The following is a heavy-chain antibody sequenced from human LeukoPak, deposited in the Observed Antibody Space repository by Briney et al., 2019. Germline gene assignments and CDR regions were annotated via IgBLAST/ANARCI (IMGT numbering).Heavy chain of an antibody. Sequence: SETLSLTCTVSGGSISSYYWSWIRQPPGKGLEWIGYIYYSGSTSYNPSLKTRVTISVDTSKNQLSLKLSSVTAADAAVYYCARVRPRGYYDSSGYYGNYYMDVWGKGTTVTVSS. D-gene: IGHD3-22*01. V-gene: IGHV4-59*01. CDR3: ARVRPRGYYDSSGYYGNYYMDV. CDR2: IYYSGST. CDR1: GGSISSYY. J-gene: IGHJ6*03.